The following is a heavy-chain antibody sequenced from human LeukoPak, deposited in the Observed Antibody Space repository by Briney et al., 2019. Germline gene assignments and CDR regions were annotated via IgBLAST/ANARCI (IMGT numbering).Heavy chain of an antibody. V-gene: IGHV3-23*01. CDR1: GFIFSRYA. J-gene: IGHJ3*02. CDR2: ISKNTVDT. Sequence: GGSLRLSCTGSGFIFSRYAVSWVRQAPGKGLEWVSAISKNTVDTYYADSVKGRLTISRDSSKNTVYLQMNSLRAEDTAVYYCAKDVPYGSGSYYSGWSDAFDIWGQGTMVTVSS. D-gene: IGHD3-10*01. CDR3: AKDVPYGSGSYYSGWSDAFDI.